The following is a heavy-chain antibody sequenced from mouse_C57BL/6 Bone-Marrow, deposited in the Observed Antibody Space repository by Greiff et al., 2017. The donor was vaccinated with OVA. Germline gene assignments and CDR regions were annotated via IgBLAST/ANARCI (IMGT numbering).Heavy chain of an antibody. D-gene: IGHD1-1*01. V-gene: IGHV1-18*01. CDR2: INPNNGGT. CDR3: ARRDHGSSWFAY. J-gene: IGHJ3*01. Sequence: VQLKQSGPELVKPGASVKIPCKASGYTFTDYNMDWVKQSHGKSLEWIGDINPNNGGTIYNQKFKGKATLTVDKSSSTAYMELRSLTSEDTAVYYCARRDHGSSWFAYWGQGTLVTVSA. CDR1: GYTFTDYN.